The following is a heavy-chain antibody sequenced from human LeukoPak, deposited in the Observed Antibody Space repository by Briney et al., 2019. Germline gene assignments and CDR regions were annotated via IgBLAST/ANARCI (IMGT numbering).Heavy chain of an antibody. D-gene: IGHD6-13*01. CDR3: ARVAAAGSSDY. J-gene: IGHJ4*02. Sequence: GGSLSLSCAASGFTFSSYAMHWVRQAPGKGLEYVSAISSNGGSTYYANSVKGRFTISRDNSKNTLYLQMGSLRAEDMAVYYCARVAAAGSSDYWGQGTLVTVSS. CDR1: GFTFSSYA. CDR2: ISSNGGST. V-gene: IGHV3-64*01.